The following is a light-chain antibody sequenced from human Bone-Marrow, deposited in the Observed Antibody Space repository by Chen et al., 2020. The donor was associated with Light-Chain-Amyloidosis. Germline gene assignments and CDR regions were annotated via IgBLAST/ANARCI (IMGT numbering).Light chain of an antibody. CDR2: RDT. J-gene: IGLJ2*01. Sequence: SYELTQPPSVSVSPGQTARITCSGDDLPTKYAYWYQQKPGQAPVLVIHRDTKRPSGISARFSGSSSGSTATLTIGGVQAEDEAAYHCPSADSSGTYEVIFGGGTKLTVL. V-gene: IGLV3-25*03. CDR3: PSADSSGTYEVI. CDR1: DLPTKY.